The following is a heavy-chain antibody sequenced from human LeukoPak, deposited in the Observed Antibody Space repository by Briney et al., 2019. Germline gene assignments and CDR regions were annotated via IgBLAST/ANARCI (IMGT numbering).Heavy chain of an antibody. Sequence: GGSLRLSCAASGFTFSSYEMNWVRQAPGKGLEWVSYISSSGSTMYYADSVKGRFTISRDNAKNSLYLQMNSLRAEDTAVYYCARENTVVYSSSWSPDYWGQGTLVTVSS. CDR3: ARENTVVYSSSWSPDY. V-gene: IGHV3-48*03. D-gene: IGHD6-13*01. J-gene: IGHJ4*02. CDR2: ISSSGSTM. CDR1: GFTFSSYE.